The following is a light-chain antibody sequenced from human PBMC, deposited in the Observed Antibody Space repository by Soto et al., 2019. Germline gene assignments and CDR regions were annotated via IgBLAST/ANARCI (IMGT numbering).Light chain of an antibody. CDR2: LGS. CDR3: MQALQTPWT. J-gene: IGKJ1*01. Sequence: DIVMTKSPLSLPVTPGEPASISCRSSQSLLHSNGYNYLDWYLQKPGQSPQLLIYLGSNRASGVPDRVSGSGAGTDFTLKISRVEAEDVGVYYCMQALQTPWTFGRGTKVEIK. CDR1: QSLLHSNGYNY. V-gene: IGKV2-28*01.